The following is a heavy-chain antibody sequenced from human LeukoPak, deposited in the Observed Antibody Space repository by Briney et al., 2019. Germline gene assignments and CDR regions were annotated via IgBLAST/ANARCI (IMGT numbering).Heavy chain of an antibody. J-gene: IGHJ6*03. CDR1: GGTFSSYA. CDR2: IIPIFGTA. D-gene: IGHD2-21*01. Sequence: ASVKVSCKASGGTFSSYAISWVRQAPGQGLEWMGGIIPIFGTANYAQKFQGRVTITTDESTSTAYMELSSLRSDDTAVYYCARDRICDYWYYYMDVWGKGTTVTVSS. CDR3: ARDRICDYWYYYMDV. V-gene: IGHV1-69*05.